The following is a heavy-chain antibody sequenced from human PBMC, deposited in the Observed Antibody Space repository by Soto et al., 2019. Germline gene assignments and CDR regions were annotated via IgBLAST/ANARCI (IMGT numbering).Heavy chain of an antibody. CDR3: ARRRYTWASDY. CDR1: GGSFSGYY. Sequence: QVQLQQWGAGLLKPSETLSLTCAVYGGSFSGYYWSWIRQPPGKGLEWIGEINHSGSTNYNPSLKSRVTISVDTSKNQFSLKLSSVTAADTAVYYCARRRYTWASDYWGKGTLVTVSS. CDR2: INHSGST. J-gene: IGHJ4*02. D-gene: IGHD5-12*01. V-gene: IGHV4-34*01.